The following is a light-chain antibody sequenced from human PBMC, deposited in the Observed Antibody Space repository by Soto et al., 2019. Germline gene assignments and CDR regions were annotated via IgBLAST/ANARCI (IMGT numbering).Light chain of an antibody. CDR1: SSDVGPYNL. Sequence: QSALTQPASVSGSPGQSITISCTGSSSDVGPYNLVSWYQHHPGKAPKLMISEVVKRPSGVSNRFSGSKSGNTASLTISGLQAEDEADYYCCSYAGSSMFVFGGGTKLPS. CDR3: CSYAGSSMFV. V-gene: IGLV2-23*02. J-gene: IGLJ2*01. CDR2: EVV.